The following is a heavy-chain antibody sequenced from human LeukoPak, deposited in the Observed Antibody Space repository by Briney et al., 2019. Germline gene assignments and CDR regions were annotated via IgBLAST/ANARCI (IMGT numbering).Heavy chain of an antibody. J-gene: IGHJ4*02. CDR1: GGSISSTSYY. Sequence: SETLSRTCTVSGGSISSTSYYWGWLRQPPGKGLEWNGEIYHSGSTNYNPSLKSRVTISVDKSKDQFSLKLSSVTAADTAVYYCARDNLSSGYYFDYWGQGTLVTVSS. CDR2: IYHSGST. CDR3: ARDNLSSGYYFDY. V-gene: IGHV4-39*07. D-gene: IGHD6-25*01.